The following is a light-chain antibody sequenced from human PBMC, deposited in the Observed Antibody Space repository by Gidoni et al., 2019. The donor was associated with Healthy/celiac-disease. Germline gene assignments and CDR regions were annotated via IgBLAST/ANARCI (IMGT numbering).Light chain of an antibody. Sequence: SALTQPPSASGSPGQSVPISCTGPSSDVGGYTYVTWYQQHPGKAPKLMIYEVSKRPSGVPDRFSGSKSGNTASLTASGLQAEDEADYYCSSYAGSNNVFGTGTKVTVL. CDR1: SSDVGGYTY. V-gene: IGLV2-8*01. CDR2: EVS. CDR3: SSYAGSNNV. J-gene: IGLJ1*01.